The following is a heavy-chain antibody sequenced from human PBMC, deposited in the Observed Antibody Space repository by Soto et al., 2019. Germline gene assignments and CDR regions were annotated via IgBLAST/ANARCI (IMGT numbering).Heavy chain of an antibody. CDR2: ISGSGGST. Sequence: QTGGSLRLSCAASGFTFSSYAMSWVRQAPGKGLEWVSAISGSGGSTYYADSVKGRFTISRDNSKNTLYLQMNSLRAEDTAVYYCAKGGGYYPSYFDYWGQGTLVTVSS. J-gene: IGHJ4*02. CDR1: GFTFSSYA. V-gene: IGHV3-23*01. CDR3: AKGGGYYPSYFDY. D-gene: IGHD3-22*01.